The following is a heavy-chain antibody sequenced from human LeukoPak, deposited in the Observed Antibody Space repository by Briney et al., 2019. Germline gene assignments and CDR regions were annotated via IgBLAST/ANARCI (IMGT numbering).Heavy chain of an antibody. D-gene: IGHD3-9*01. J-gene: IGHJ5*02. V-gene: IGHV3-23*01. CDR1: GFTFSSYA. Sequence: SGGSLRLSCAASGFTFSSYAMSWVRQAPGKGLEWVSAISGSGGSTYYADSVKGRFTISRDNSKNTLYLQMNSLRAEDTAVYYCARALGYYDILTGYYNGWFDPWGQGTLVTVSS. CDR2: ISGSGGST. CDR3: ARALGYYDILTGYYNGWFDP.